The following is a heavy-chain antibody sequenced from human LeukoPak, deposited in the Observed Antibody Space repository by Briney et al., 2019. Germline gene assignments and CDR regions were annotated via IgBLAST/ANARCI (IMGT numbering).Heavy chain of an antibody. D-gene: IGHD3-22*01. J-gene: IGHJ4*02. V-gene: IGHV1-3*03. CDR3: AAQIDYYDSSGYYS. Sequence: ASVKVSCKTSGYTFTIYTMHWVRQAPGQRLEWMGWIHAGDGNTKYSQEFQGRVTITRDTSASTAYMELSSLRSEDTAVYYCAAQIDYYDSSGYYSWGQGTLVTVSS. CDR2: IHAGDGNT. CDR1: GYTFTIYT.